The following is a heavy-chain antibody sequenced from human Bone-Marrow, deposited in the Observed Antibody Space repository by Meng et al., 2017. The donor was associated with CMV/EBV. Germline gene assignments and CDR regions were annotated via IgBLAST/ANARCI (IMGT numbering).Heavy chain of an antibody. Sequence: ASVKVSCKASGYTFTGYYIHWVRQAPGQGLEWMGSIHPNSGGTNYAQKFQGRVTMTRDTSISTAYMELSRLRYDDTAMYYCGRAVSMIRGVIWYGMDVWGQGTTVTVSS. J-gene: IGHJ6*02. CDR3: GRAVSMIRGVIWYGMDV. D-gene: IGHD3-10*01. V-gene: IGHV1-2*02. CDR2: IHPNSGGT. CDR1: GYTFTGYY.